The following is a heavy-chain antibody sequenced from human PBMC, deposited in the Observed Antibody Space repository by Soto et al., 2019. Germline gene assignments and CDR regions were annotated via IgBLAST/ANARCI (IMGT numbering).Heavy chain of an antibody. V-gene: IGHV3-7*03. J-gene: IGHJ4*02. CDR3: TSRPPDIYYYGVFDY. D-gene: IGHD3-16*01. CDR1: GFTFSWHW. Sequence: PGGSLRLSCAASGFTFSWHWMTWVRQAPGKGLEWVANINQDGGEKFYADSVKGGFTISRDNAKNSLFLQMNSLRAEDTALYYCTSRPPDIYYYGVFDYWGQGTPVTVSS. CDR2: INQDGGEK.